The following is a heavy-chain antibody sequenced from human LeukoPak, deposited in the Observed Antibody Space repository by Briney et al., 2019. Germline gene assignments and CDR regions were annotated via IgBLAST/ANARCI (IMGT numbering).Heavy chain of an antibody. CDR2: FDPEDGET. J-gene: IGHJ5*02. CDR3: ARDPSSSWSNWFDP. V-gene: IGHV1-24*01. CDR1: GYTLTELS. D-gene: IGHD6-6*01. Sequence: ASVKVSCKVSGYTLTELSMHWVRQAPGKGLEWMGGFDPEDGETIYAQKFQGRVTMTEDTSTDTAYMELSSLRSEDTAVYYCARDPSSSWSNWFDPWGQGTLVTVSS.